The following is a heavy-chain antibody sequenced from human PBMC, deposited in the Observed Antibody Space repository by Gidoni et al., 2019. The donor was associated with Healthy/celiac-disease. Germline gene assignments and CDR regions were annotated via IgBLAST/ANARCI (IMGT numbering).Heavy chain of an antibody. D-gene: IGHD1-26*01. CDR2: INPNSGGT. Sequence: QVQLVQSGAEVKKPGASVKVSCKASGYPFTGYYMHWVRQAPGQGLEWMGRINPNSGGTNYAQKFQGRVTMTRDTSISTAYMELSRLRSDDTAVYYCARIPMPVVGATRGGAFDIWGQGTMVTVSS. CDR1: GYPFTGYY. CDR3: ARIPMPVVGATRGGAFDI. V-gene: IGHV1-2*06. J-gene: IGHJ3*02.